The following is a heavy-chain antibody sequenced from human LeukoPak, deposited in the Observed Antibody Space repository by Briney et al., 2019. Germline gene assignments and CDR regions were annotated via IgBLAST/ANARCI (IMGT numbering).Heavy chain of an antibody. CDR3: ARQHMVELIDY. J-gene: IGHJ4*02. CDR1: GGSISSSSYY. V-gene: IGHV4-39*01. Sequence: PSETLSLTCTVSGGSISSSSYYWGWIRQPPGKGLEWIGSIYYSGSTYYNPSLKSRVTISVDTSKNQFSLKLSSVTAADTAVYYCARQHMVELIDYWGQGTLVTVSS. CDR2: IYYSGST. D-gene: IGHD2-21*01.